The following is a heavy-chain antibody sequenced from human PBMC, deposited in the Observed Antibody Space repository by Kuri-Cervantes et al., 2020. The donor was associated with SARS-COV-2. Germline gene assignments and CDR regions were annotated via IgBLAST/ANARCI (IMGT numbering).Heavy chain of an antibody. V-gene: IGHV1-8*01. CDR1: ETTFPNYD. D-gene: IGHD2-21*01. J-gene: IGHJ4*02. Sequence: ASVKVSCKAPETTFPNYDINWGRQDTGQGLEWMGMVKNNSGNTLYAQIFQGRVTMTRDTSTSTVYMELSSLTSEDTAIYYCYCAPKEGFDSWGQGTLVTDSS. CDR3: YCAPKEGFDS. CDR2: VKNNSGNT.